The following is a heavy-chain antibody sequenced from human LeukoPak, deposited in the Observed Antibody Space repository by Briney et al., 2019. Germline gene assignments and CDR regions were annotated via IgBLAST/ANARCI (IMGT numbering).Heavy chain of an antibody. CDR2: IIPIFGTA. CDR3: AKDSTGGVTMDY. V-gene: IGHV1-69*05. Sequence: SVKVSCKASGGTFSSYAISWVRQAPGQGLEWMGRIIPIFGTANYAQKFQGRVTITTDESTSTAYMELNSLRAEDTAVYYCAKDSTGGVTMDYWGQGTLVTVSS. D-gene: IGHD3-3*01. J-gene: IGHJ4*02. CDR1: GGTFSSYA.